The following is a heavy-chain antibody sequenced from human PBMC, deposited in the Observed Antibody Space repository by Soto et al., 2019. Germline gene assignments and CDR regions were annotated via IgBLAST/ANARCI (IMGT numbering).Heavy chain of an antibody. V-gene: IGHV1-2*02. J-gene: IGHJ4*02. CDR3: GRGRSGQIVVFY. CDR1: GYTFTGHY. Sequence: ASVKVSCKASGYTFTGHYIHWVRQAPEQGPEWMGEIGPESGATRYAQKFQGGVTMTRDMSITTVYMELNNLSPDDTAVYYCGRGRSGQIVVFYWGQGTPVTVSS. CDR2: IGPESGAT. D-gene: IGHD5-12*01.